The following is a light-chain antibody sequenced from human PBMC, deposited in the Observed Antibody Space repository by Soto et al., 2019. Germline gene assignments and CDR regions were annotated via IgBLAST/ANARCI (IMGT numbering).Light chain of an antibody. Sequence: EIVVTQSPATLSGSPWEIATLSCRASQSVSSSYLAWYQQKPVQAPRLLIYAASSRATGIPDRFSGSGSGTDFTLTISRLEPEDFAVYYCQQYGSSLSWTFGQGTKVDIK. CDR2: AAS. CDR3: QQYGSSLSWT. CDR1: QSVSSSY. J-gene: IGKJ1*01. V-gene: IGKV3-20*01.